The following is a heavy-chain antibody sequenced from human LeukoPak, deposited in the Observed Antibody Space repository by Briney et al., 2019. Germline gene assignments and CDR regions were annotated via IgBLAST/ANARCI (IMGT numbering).Heavy chain of an antibody. CDR2: ISWDGGST. CDR3: AKDMGVGATMVFDY. CDR1: GFTFDDYT. D-gene: IGHD1-26*01. V-gene: IGHV3-43*01. Sequence: GGSLRLSCAASGFTFDDYTMHWVRQAPGKGLEWVSLISWDGGSTYYEDSVKGRFTISRDNSKNSLYLQMNSLRTEDTALYYCAKDMGVGATMVFDYWGQGTLVTVSS. J-gene: IGHJ4*02.